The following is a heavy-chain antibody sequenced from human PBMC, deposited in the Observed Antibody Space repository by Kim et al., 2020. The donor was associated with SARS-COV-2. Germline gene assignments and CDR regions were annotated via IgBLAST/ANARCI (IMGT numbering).Heavy chain of an antibody. J-gene: IGHJ4*02. V-gene: IGHV4-39*01. Sequence: STYYTPSLKSRVTISADTSKNQFFLKVNSVTDTDTAVYYCARRWGARIDHWGQGARVTVSS. CDR3: ARRWGARIDH. D-gene: IGHD1-26*01. CDR2: ST.